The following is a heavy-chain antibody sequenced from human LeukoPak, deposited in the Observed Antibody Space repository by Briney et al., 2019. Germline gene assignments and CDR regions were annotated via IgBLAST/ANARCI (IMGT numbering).Heavy chain of an antibody. V-gene: IGHV3-66*01. CDR2: IYSGGST. CDR3: AREYSYDYVWGSYRYTGYFDY. J-gene: IGHJ4*02. D-gene: IGHD3-16*02. Sequence: PGGSLRLSCAASGFTVSSNYMSWVRQAPGKGLEWVSVIYSGGSTYYADSVKGGFTISRDNSKNTLYLQMNSLRAEDTAVYYCAREYSYDYVWGSYRYTGYFDYWGQGTLVTVSS. CDR1: GFTVSSNY.